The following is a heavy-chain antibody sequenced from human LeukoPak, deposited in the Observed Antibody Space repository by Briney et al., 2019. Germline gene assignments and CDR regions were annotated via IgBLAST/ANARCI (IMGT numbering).Heavy chain of an antibody. J-gene: IGHJ1*01. CDR1: GYTFTGYY. Sequence: GASAKVSCKASGYTFTGYYIHWVRQAPGQGLEWMGLINPNSGGTNYAQKFQGRVTMTRDTSISTAYMELSRMRSDDTAVYYCARDDYGDYVEFQHWGQGTLVTVSS. V-gene: IGHV1-2*02. D-gene: IGHD4-17*01. CDR2: INPNSGGT. CDR3: ARDDYGDYVEFQH.